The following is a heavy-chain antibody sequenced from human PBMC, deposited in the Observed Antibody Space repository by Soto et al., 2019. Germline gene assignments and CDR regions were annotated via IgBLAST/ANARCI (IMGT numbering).Heavy chain of an antibody. Sequence: QVQLQESGPGLVKPSQTLSLTCTVSGGSISSGGYYGSWIRQHPGKGLEWIGYIYYSGSTYYNPSLKSRVTISVDTSKNQVSLKLSSVTGADTAVYYSARWPQLEPRLDYWGQGTLVTVSS. J-gene: IGHJ4*02. D-gene: IGHD1-1*01. CDR2: IYYSGST. CDR1: GGSISSGGYY. CDR3: ARWPQLEPRLDY. V-gene: IGHV4-31*03.